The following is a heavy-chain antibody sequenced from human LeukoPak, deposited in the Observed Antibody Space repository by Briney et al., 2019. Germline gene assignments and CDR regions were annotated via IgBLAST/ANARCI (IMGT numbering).Heavy chain of an antibody. Sequence: GSLRLSCVAFGFTFSYNGMHWVRQAPGKGLEWVSSISGGSAYIYYADSLKGRFTISRDNTKNSVYLQMNGLRAEDTAIYYCARDGYCDSITCFDYWGQGTLVTVSS. V-gene: IGHV3-21*01. CDR1: GFTFSYNG. J-gene: IGHJ4*02. CDR3: ARDGYCDSITCFDY. CDR2: ISGGSAYI. D-gene: IGHD3-22*01.